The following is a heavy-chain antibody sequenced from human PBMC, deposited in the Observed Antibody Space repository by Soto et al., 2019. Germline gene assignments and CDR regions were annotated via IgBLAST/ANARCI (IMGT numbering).Heavy chain of an antibody. CDR1: GYTFTDYY. CDR2: LNPNSGGT. Sequence: SVKVSCKASGYTFTDYYMHWVRQAPGQGLEWMVWLNPNSGGTNYAQKFQGRVTMTRDTSISTAYMELSRLRSDDTAVYYCATVQSYYYAGGGYYAVDYLGQGTLVTVSS. D-gene: IGHD3-22*01. J-gene: IGHJ4*02. CDR3: ATVQSYYYAGGGYYAVDY. V-gene: IGHV1-2*02.